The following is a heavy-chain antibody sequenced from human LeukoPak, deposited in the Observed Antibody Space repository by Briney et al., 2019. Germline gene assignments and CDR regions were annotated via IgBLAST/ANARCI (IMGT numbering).Heavy chain of an antibody. V-gene: IGHV4-59*01. CDR1: GGSISSYY. D-gene: IGHD4-17*01. CDR3: ARIDYGDYGY. J-gene: IGHJ4*02. Sequence: KPSETLSLTSTVSGGSISSYYWSWIRQPPGKGLEWIGYIYYSGSTNYNPSLKSRVTISVDTSKNQFSLKLSSVTAADTAVYYCARIDYGDYGYWGQGTLVTVSS. CDR2: IYYSGST.